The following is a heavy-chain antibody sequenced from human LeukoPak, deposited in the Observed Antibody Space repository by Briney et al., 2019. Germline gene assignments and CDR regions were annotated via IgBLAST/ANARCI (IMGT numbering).Heavy chain of an antibody. J-gene: IGHJ4*02. D-gene: IGHD2-21*02. Sequence: SVKVSCKASGGTFSSYAISLVRQAPGQGLEWMGGIIPIFGTANYAQKFQGRVTITTDESTSTAYMELSSLRSEDTAVYYCARAGSPPVTDYYFDYWGQGTLVTVSS. CDR2: IIPIFGTA. V-gene: IGHV1-69*05. CDR3: ARAGSPPVTDYYFDY. CDR1: GGTFSSYA.